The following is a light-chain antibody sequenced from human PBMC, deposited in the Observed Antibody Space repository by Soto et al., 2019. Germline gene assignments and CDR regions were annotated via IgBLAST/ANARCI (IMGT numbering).Light chain of an antibody. V-gene: IGKV1-27*01. CDR3: QKYNSAPWT. CDR2: TTS. Sequence: DIQMTQSPSSLSASVGDRVTITCRASQGISNYLAWYQQKPGKVPKLLIYTTSNLQSGVPSRFSGRGSGTDFTLSISSLQPEDVATSYCQKYNSAPWTFGPGTKVEIK. J-gene: IGKJ1*01. CDR1: QGISNY.